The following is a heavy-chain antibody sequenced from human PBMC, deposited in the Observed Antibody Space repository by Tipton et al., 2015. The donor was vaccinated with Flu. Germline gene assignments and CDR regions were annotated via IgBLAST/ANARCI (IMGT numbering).Heavy chain of an antibody. J-gene: IGHJ6*02. CDR1: GDSVTTYH. V-gene: IGHV4-59*02. Sequence: TLSLTCTVSGDSVTTYHWSWIRQPPGRGLEWIGSISYKGRTNSNPSLKSRVTISIDRSKNQFSLNLRSVTAGDMAVYYCARDQGFGAGLTYDYYGMDVWGQVTTVTVSS. CDR3: ARDQGFGAGLTYDYYGMDV. CDR2: ISYKGRT. D-gene: IGHD3-10*01.